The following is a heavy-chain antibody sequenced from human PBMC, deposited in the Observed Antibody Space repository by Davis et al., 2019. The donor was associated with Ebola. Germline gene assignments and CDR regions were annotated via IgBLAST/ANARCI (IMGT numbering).Heavy chain of an antibody. CDR1: GYTFTRYW. Sequence: GESLKISCKGFGYTFTRYWVAWVRQKPGKGLEWMGIIYPGDSDTRYSPSFQGQVTMSVDKSITTAYLQWGSLTASDTAMYYCARSGPSGNLEFWGQGTLVTVSS. J-gene: IGHJ4*02. CDR3: ARSGPSGNLEF. V-gene: IGHV5-51*01. CDR2: IYPGDSDT. D-gene: IGHD1-26*01.